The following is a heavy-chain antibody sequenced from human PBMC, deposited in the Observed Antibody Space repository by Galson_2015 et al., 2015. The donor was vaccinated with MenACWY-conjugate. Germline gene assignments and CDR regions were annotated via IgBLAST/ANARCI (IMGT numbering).Heavy chain of an antibody. CDR3: ARWAAVKMIEY. J-gene: IGHJ4*02. D-gene: IGHD6-25*01. V-gene: IGHV4-59*01. CDR2: IHYSGSS. Sequence: ETLSLTCSVSGASISTDYWSWIRQPPGKGLEWIGYIHYSGSSKYNPSLKTRITMPLDTSENQFSLKLSSVTAADTAVYYCARWAAVKMIEYWGQGTLVTVSS. CDR1: GASISTDY.